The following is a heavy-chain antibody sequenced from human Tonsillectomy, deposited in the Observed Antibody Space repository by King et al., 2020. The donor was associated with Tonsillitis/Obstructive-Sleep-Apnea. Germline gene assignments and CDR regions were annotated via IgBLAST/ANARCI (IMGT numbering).Heavy chain of an antibody. Sequence: VQLQQWGAGLLKPSETLSLTCAVYVGSLSGYFWSWIRQPPGKGLEWIGEINYSGSTNYNPSLKSRVTISLDTSKNQFSLKLSSVTAADTAVYYCAREYFYHSSGYYDYWGQGTLVTVSS. CDR3: AREYFYHSSGYYDY. J-gene: IGHJ4*02. CDR2: INYSGST. CDR1: VGSLSGYF. D-gene: IGHD3-22*01. V-gene: IGHV4-34*01.